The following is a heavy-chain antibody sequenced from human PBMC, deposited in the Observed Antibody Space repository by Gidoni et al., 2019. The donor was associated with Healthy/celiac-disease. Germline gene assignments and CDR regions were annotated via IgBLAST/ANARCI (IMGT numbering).Heavy chain of an antibody. CDR2: INHSGST. Sequence: QVQLQQWGAGLLKPSETLSLTCAVYGGSFSGYDWRWIRQPPGKGLEWIGEINHSGSTNYNPSLKSRVTISVDTSKNQFSLKLSSVTAADTAVYYCARVRSSVVRGVRPLFDYWGQGTLVTVSS. J-gene: IGHJ4*02. D-gene: IGHD3-10*01. CDR1: GGSFSGYD. V-gene: IGHV4-34*01. CDR3: ARVRSSVVRGVRPLFDY.